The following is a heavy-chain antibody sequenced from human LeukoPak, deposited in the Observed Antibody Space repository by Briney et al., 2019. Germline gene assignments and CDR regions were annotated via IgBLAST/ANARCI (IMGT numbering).Heavy chain of an antibody. CDR1: GFTFSSYA. CDR2: IYYSGST. Sequence: GSLRLSCSASGFTFSSYAMHWVRQPPGKGLEWIGYIYYSGSTNYNPSLKSRVTISVDTSKNQFSLKLSSVTAADTAVYYCARDNQYCSSTSCYGAFDIWGQGTMVTVSS. V-gene: IGHV4-59*01. J-gene: IGHJ3*02. CDR3: ARDNQYCSSTSCYGAFDI. D-gene: IGHD2-2*01.